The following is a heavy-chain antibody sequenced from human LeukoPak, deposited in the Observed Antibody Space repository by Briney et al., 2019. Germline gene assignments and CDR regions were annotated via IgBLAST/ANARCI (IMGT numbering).Heavy chain of an antibody. Sequence: PGGSLRLSCAASGFTFSSYGMHWVRQAPGKGLEWVADVWYDGTNKYCADSVKGRFTISRDNSKNTLYLQMNSLRAEDTAVYYCARDPGVRWLVGFDYWGQGTLVTVSS. D-gene: IGHD6-19*01. CDR3: ARDPGVRWLVGFDY. J-gene: IGHJ4*02. CDR2: VWYDGTNK. V-gene: IGHV3-33*01. CDR1: GFTFSSYG.